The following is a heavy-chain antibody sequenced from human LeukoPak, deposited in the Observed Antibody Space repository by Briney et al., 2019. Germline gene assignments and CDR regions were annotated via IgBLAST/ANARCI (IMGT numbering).Heavy chain of an antibody. V-gene: IGHV3-23*01. CDR1: GFTFSSYG. CDR2: ISGSGGST. D-gene: IGHD3-10*01. Sequence: PGGSLRLSCAASGFTFSSYGVSWVRQAPGKGLEWVSGISGSGGSTYYVDSVKGRFTISRDNSKNTLYLQMNSLRAEDTAVYYCASSTMVRGVMDYWGQGTLVTVSS. CDR3: ASSTMVRGVMDY. J-gene: IGHJ4*02.